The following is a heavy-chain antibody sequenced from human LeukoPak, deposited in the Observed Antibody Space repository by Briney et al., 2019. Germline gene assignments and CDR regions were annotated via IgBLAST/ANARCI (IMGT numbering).Heavy chain of an antibody. Sequence: PSETLSLTCTVSGGSISSSSYYWGWIRQPPGKGLEWIGSIYHSGSTYYNPSLKSRVTISVDTSKNQFSLKLSSVTAADTAVYYCAKGKVRGLNWFDPWGQGTLVTVSS. V-gene: IGHV4-39*07. CDR2: IYHSGST. D-gene: IGHD3-10*01. J-gene: IGHJ5*02. CDR1: GGSISSSSYY. CDR3: AKGKVRGLNWFDP.